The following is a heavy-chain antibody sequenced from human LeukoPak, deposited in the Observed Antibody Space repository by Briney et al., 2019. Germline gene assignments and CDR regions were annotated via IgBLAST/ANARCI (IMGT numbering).Heavy chain of an antibody. D-gene: IGHD3/OR15-3a*01. CDR2: ISYNGGST. CDR1: GFTLSSHA. V-gene: IGHV3-64D*09. J-gene: IGHJ4*02. CDR3: VRRTGNYFDY. Sequence: GGSLRLSCAVSGFTLSSHAMHWVRQAPGKALEYVSAISYNGGSTYYANSVKDRFTIYRDNSKNTLYLQMSSLRPEDTAVFYCVRRTGNYFDYWGQGTLVTVSS.